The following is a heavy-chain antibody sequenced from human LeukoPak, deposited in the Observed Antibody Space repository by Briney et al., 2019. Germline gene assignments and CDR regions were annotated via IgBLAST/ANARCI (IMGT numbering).Heavy chain of an antibody. D-gene: IGHD4-17*01. V-gene: IGHV4-59*08. Sequence: PSETLSLTCTVSDGSISSYYWSWIRQPPGKGLEWIGDIYYSGSTTYNPSLKSRATMSVDTSKNQFSLKLSSVTAADTAVYFCARLAGDYGANYFDYWGQGTLATVSS. CDR1: DGSISSYY. J-gene: IGHJ4*02. CDR2: IYYSGST. CDR3: ARLAGDYGANYFDY.